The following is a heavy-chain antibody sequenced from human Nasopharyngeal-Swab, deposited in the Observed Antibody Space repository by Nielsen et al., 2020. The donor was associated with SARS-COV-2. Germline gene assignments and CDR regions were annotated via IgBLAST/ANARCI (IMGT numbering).Heavy chain of an antibody. CDR3: ARGGRNSYGYVDP. V-gene: IGHV3-48*04. CDR2: ISRRSDTI. J-gene: IGHJ5*02. D-gene: IGHD5-18*01. CDR1: GFTFSAYN. Sequence: GESLKISCAASGFTFSAYNINWVRQAPGKGLEWVSYISRRSDTIYYADSVKGRFTISRDNAKNTLYLQMNSLRAEDTAVYYCARGGRNSYGYVDPWGQGTPVTVSS.